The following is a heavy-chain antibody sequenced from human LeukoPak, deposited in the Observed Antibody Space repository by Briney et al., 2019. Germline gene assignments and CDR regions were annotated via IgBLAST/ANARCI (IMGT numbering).Heavy chain of an antibody. D-gene: IGHD2-15*01. CDR1: GITLSTYW. CDR3: ARGGLYWHI. V-gene: IGHV3-7*04. Sequence: GGSLRLSCAASGITLSTYWMSWVRQAPGKGLEWVANIKQDGSEKSYVDSVKGRFTISRDNARNSPYLQMDSLRAEDAALYYCARGGLYWHIWGQGTMVTVSS. CDR2: IKQDGSEK. J-gene: IGHJ3*02.